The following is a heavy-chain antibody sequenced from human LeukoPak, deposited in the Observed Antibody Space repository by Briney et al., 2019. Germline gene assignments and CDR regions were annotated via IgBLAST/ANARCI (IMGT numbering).Heavy chain of an antibody. CDR2: LNPSGGSS. V-gene: IGHV1-46*01. CDR1: GYTVTSYY. D-gene: IGHD4-23*01. Sequence: ASVKVSCKASGYTVTSYYMHWVRQAPGQGLEWMAILNPSGGSSSYAQKFQGRATLTRATSTSTVYMELSSLRSEDTAVYYCASDKPNYGGKGARFFDYWGQGTLVTVSS. J-gene: IGHJ4*02. CDR3: ASDKPNYGGKGARFFDY.